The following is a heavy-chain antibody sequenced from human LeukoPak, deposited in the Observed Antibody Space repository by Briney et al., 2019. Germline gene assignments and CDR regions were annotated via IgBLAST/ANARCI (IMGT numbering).Heavy chain of an antibody. Sequence: PSETLSLTCTVSGDSISSYYWSWIRQPPGKGLEWIGSIYYSDSTNYNPSLKSRVTISVDKSKNQFSLKLSSVTAADTAVYYCAKASVGARFFDPWGQGTLVTVSS. CDR2: IYYSDST. CDR3: AKASVGARFFDP. D-gene: IGHD1-26*01. J-gene: IGHJ5*02. V-gene: IGHV4-59*12. CDR1: GDSISSYY.